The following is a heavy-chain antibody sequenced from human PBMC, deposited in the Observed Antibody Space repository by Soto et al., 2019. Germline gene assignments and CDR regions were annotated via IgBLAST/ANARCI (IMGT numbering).Heavy chain of an antibody. CDR3: ARDLSVAVAGFYYYYGMDV. CDR1: GGTFSSYA. Sequence: QVQLVQSGAEVKKPGSSVKVSCKASGGTFSSYAISWVRQAPGQGLEWMGGIIPIFGTANYAQKFQGRVTITADESTCTAYMELSSLRSEDTAVYYCARDLSVAVAGFYYYYGMDVWGQGTTVTVSS. D-gene: IGHD6-19*01. V-gene: IGHV1-69*12. CDR2: IIPIFGTA. J-gene: IGHJ6*02.